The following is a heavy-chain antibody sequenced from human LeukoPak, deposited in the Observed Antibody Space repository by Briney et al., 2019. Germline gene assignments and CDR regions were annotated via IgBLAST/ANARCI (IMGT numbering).Heavy chain of an antibody. CDR3: AKDYSGSYYFDY. V-gene: IGHV3-7*03. D-gene: IGHD1-26*01. CDR1: GFTFSSYW. CDR2: IKQDGSEK. Sequence: GGSLRLSCAASGFTFSSYWMSWVRQAPGKGLEWVANIKQDGSEKYYVDSVKGRFTISRDNSKNTLYLQMNSLRAEDTAVYYCAKDYSGSYYFDYWGQGTLVTVSS. J-gene: IGHJ4*02.